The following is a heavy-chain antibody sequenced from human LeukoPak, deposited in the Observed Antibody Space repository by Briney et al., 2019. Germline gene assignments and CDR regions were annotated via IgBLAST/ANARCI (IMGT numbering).Heavy chain of an antibody. V-gene: IGHV4-59*01. J-gene: IGHJ5*02. CDR1: GGSISSYY. CDR2: IYYSGST. Sequence: PSETLSLTCTVSGGSISSYYWSWIRQPPGKGLEWIGYIYYSGSTNYNPSLKSRATISVDTSKNQFSLKLSSVTAADTAVYYCARDDYYYDSSGYLAWGQGTLVTVSS. CDR3: ARDDYYYDSSGYLA. D-gene: IGHD3-22*01.